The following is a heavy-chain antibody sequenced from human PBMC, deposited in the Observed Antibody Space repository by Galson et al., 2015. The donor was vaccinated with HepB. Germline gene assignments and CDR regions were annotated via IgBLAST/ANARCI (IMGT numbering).Heavy chain of an antibody. CDR1: GFTFSSYS. CDR3: ARDSGAYYDCSGYYSTNVGAY. V-gene: IGHV3-21*01. D-gene: IGHD3-22*01. CDR2: ISSSSSYI. J-gene: IGHJ4*02. Sequence: SLRLSCAASGFTFSSYSMNWVRQAPGKGLEWVSSISSSSSYIYYADSVKGRFTISRDNAKNSLYLQMNSLRAKDTAVYYCARDSGAYYDCSGYYSTNVGAYWGQGTLVTVSS.